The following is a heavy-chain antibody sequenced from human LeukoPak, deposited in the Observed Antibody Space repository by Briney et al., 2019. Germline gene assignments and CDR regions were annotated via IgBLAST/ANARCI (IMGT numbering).Heavy chain of an antibody. CDR3: AALPAAIDY. V-gene: IGHV3-23*01. CDR2: ISGSGGST. Sequence: GGSLRLSCAASGFTFSSYGMHWVRQAPGKGLEWVSTISGSGGSTYYADSVKGRFTISRDNSKNTLYLQMNSLRAEDTAVYYCAALPAAIDYWGQGTLVTVSS. J-gene: IGHJ4*02. CDR1: GFTFSSYG. D-gene: IGHD2-2*02.